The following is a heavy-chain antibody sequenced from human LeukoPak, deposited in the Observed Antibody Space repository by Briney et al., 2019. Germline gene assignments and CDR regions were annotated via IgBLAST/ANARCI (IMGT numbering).Heavy chain of an antibody. D-gene: IGHD6-13*01. V-gene: IGHV4-4*07. J-gene: IGHJ6*03. CDR2: IYTSGST. CDR1: GGSISSYY. Sequence: SETLSLTCTVSGGSISSYYWGWLRQPPGKGLEWIGRIYTSGSTNYNPSLKRRVAMSVDTSKNQFSLKLSSVTAADKAVYYCARGAITQQLAYYYYYMDVWGKGTTVTISS. CDR3: ARGAITQQLAYYYYYMDV.